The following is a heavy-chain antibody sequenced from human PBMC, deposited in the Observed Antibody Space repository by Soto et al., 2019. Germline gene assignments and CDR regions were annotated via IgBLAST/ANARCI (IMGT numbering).Heavy chain of an antibody. CDR3: AKADYGDYGFDY. Sequence: EVQLLESGGGLVQSGGSLRLSRAASGITFSSYAMSWVRQAPGKGLEWVSGISDSGGSTYYADSVKGRFTISRDNSKNTLYLQMNSLRAEDTAVYYCAKADYGDYGFDYWGQGTLVTVSS. V-gene: IGHV3-23*01. CDR2: ISDSGGST. CDR1: GITFSSYA. J-gene: IGHJ4*02. D-gene: IGHD4-17*01.